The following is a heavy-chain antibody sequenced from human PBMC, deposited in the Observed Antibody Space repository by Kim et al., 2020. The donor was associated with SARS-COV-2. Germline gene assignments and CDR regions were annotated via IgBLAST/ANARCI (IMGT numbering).Heavy chain of an antibody. CDR1: GFTFSSYG. Sequence: GGSLRLSCAASGFTFSSYGMHWVRQAPGKGLEWVAVISYDGSNKYYADSVKGRFTISRDNSKNTLYLQMNSLRAEDTAVYYCAKDGSGWYGGALAPPDYWGQGTLVTVSS. V-gene: IGHV3-30*18. CDR3: AKDGSGWYGGALAPPDY. J-gene: IGHJ4*02. CDR2: ISYDGSNK. D-gene: IGHD6-19*01.